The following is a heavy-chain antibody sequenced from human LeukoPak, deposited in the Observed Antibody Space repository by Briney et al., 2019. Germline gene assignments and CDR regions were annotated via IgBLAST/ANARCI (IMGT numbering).Heavy chain of an antibody. CDR1: GYSFTSYW. D-gene: IGHD6-13*01. V-gene: IGHV5-10-1*01. CDR2: IDPSDSYT. J-gene: IGHJ4*02. CDR3: ARRYGAAGAFDS. Sequence: GESLKISCKGSGYSFTSYWISWVRQMPGKGREGMGRIDPSDSYTTYSPSFEGHVTISADKSISTAYLQWSSLKASDIATYYCARRYGAAGAFDSWGQGTLVTVSS.